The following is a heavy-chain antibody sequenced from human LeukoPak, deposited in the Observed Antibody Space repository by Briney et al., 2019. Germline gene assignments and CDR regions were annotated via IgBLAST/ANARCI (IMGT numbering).Heavy chain of an antibody. CDR1: GLSLSSGGVR. CDR3: VAGYPIHY. J-gene: IGHJ4*02. CDR2: IDWDDDK. V-gene: IGHV2-70*04. Sequence: SGPTLVNPTQTLTLTCTFSGLSLSSGGVRASWIRQPPGKALEWLARIDWDDDKFYSTSLKTRLTISKETSKNQVVLTMTNMDPVGTATYYCVAGYPIHYWGQGILVTVSS. D-gene: IGHD6-19*01.